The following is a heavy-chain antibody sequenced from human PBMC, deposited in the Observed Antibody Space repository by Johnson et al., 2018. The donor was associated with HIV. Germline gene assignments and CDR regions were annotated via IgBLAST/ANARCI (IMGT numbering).Heavy chain of an antibody. CDR3: ARDGRDLVTRGGFDV. J-gene: IGHJ3*01. Sequence: QVLLVESGGGVVQPGRSLRLSCAASGFTFSSYGMHWVRQAPGKGLEWVAVISYDGSNKYYADSVKVRFTISRDNSRNMLYLQMNSLRPEDTAVYYCARDGRDLVTRGGFDVWGPGTVVTVSS. CDR1: GFTFSSYG. V-gene: IGHV3-30*03. D-gene: IGHD5-18*01. CDR2: ISYDGSNK.